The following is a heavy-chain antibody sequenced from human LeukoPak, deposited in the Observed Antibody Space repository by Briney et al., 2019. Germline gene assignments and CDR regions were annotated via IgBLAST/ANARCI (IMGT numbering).Heavy chain of an antibody. D-gene: IGHD3-9*01. Sequence: GGSLRLSCAASGFTVSSDYMSWVRQAPGRGLEWVGRIKSKTDGGTADYAAPVKGRFTISRDDSKNTLYLQMNSLRAEDTAVYYCARETVRYFGWLKEFDYWGQGTLVTVSS. CDR2: IKSKTDGGTA. CDR1: GFTVSSDY. V-gene: IGHV3-15*01. J-gene: IGHJ4*02. CDR3: ARETVRYFGWLKEFDY.